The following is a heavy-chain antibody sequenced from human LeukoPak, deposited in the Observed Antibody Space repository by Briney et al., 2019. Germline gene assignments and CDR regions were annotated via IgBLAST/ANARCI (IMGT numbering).Heavy chain of an antibody. J-gene: IGHJ4*02. D-gene: IGHD3-10*01. CDR3: ARSPVGVRKKHDF. CDR2: MNPTSGHT. CDR1: GYTFTSYD. V-gene: IGHV1-8*01. Sequence: GASVTVSCKASGYTFTSYDINWVRQATGQGLEWMGWMNPTSGHTGYAQMFQGRVTMTRDTSISTAYMELNSLTSEDTAVYYCARSPVGVRKKHDFWGQGTLVIVSS.